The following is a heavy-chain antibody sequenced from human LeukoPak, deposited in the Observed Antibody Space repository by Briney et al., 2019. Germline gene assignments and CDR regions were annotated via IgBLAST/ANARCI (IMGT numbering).Heavy chain of an antibody. CDR3: ARDIRSLDY. CDR1: GGSISSSSYY. J-gene: IGHJ4*02. Sequence: PSETLSLTCTVSGGSISSSSYYWSWIRQPAGKGLEWIGRIYTSGSTNYNPSLKSRVTMSVDTSKNQFSLKLSSVTAADTAVYYCARDIRSLDYWGQGTLVTVSS. CDR2: IYTSGST. V-gene: IGHV4-61*02.